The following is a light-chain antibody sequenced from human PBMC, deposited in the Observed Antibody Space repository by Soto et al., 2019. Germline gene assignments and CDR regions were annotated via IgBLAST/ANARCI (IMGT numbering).Light chain of an antibody. Sequence: ERELTRSPGTLYLSPGERATLSCRASQSVSSSYLAWYQQKPGQAPRLLIYGASSRATGIPDRFSGSGSGTDFTLTISRLEPEDFAVYYCQQFSSYPLTFGGGTKVDIK. V-gene: IGKV3-20*01. J-gene: IGKJ4*01. CDR3: QQFSSYPLT. CDR1: QSVSSSY. CDR2: GAS.